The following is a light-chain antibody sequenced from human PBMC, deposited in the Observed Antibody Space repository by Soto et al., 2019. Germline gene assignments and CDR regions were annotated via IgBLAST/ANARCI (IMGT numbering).Light chain of an antibody. CDR1: SSDVGRYNL. CDR2: GNI. V-gene: IGLV2-14*02. Sequence: QSVLTQPASVSGSPGQSITISCTGTSSDVGRYNLVSWYQQHPGKAPKLLIFGNINRPSGVPDRFSGSKSGTSASLAITGLQAEDEGDYYCQSYDSTLSARYVFGTGTKLTVL. J-gene: IGLJ1*01. CDR3: QSYDSTLSARYV.